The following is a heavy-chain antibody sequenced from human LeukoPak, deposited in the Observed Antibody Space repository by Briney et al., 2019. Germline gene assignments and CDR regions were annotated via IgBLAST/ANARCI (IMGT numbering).Heavy chain of an antibody. V-gene: IGHV3-23*01. CDR1: GFTFDSYA. CDR2: ISSPGSST. CDR3: AKRGIPTSAYYFDY. D-gene: IGHD2-2*01. J-gene: IGHJ4*02. Sequence: GGSLRLSCAASGFTFDSYAMTWVRQAPGKGLEWVSYISSPGSSTFYADSVKGRFTISRDNSKNTLYLQMNSLRAEDTAVYYCAKRGIPTSAYYFDYWGQETLITVSS.